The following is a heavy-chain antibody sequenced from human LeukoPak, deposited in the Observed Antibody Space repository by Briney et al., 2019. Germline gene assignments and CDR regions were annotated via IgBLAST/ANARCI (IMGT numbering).Heavy chain of an antibody. J-gene: IGHJ6*03. V-gene: IGHV4-39*01. CDR3: ARIPDIVVVPAGYYYYYYMDV. CDR2: IYYSGIT. CDR1: GCSISSSTYY. Sequence: PSETLSLTCTVYGCSISSSTYYWGWIRQPPGKGLEWIGSIYYSGITYYNPALKSRVTISVDTSKNQFSLKLSSVTAADPAVYYCARIPDIVVVPAGYYYYYYMDVWGKGTTVTVSS. D-gene: IGHD2-2*01.